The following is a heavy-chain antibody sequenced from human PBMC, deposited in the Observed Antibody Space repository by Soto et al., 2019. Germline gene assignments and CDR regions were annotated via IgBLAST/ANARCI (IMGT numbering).Heavy chain of an antibody. CDR3: ARDERGSGSFDY. V-gene: IGHV3-21*01. Sequence: EVQLVESGGGLVKPGGSLRLSCAASGFTFSSYSMNWVRQAPGKGLEWVSSISSSSSYIYYADSVKGRFTISRDNAKNSLYLQMNSLRDEDTAVYYCARDERGSGSFDYWGQGTLVTVSS. CDR2: ISSSSSYI. J-gene: IGHJ4*02. D-gene: IGHD3-10*01. CDR1: GFTFSSYS.